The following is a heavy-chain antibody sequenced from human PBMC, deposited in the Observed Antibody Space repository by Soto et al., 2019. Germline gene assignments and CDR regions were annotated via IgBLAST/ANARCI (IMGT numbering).Heavy chain of an antibody. CDR3: ARGLPYNDTSGYYGNNWFGP. V-gene: IGHV5-51*01. D-gene: IGHD3-22*01. Sequence: PGESLKISCKGSGYSFSNYWIGWVRQMPGKGLEWMGIIYPDESDIRYSPSFQGQVTISADKSISTAYLHWSSLRASDTAMYYCARGLPYNDTSGYYGNNWFGPWGQGTLVTVSS. CDR1: GYSFSNYW. J-gene: IGHJ5*02. CDR2: IYPDESDI.